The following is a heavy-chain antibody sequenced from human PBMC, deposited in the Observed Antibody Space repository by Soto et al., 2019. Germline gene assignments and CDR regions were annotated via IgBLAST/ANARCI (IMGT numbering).Heavy chain of an antibody. CDR1: GGSISSYY. CDR3: ASTGDSSGYYRFDY. V-gene: IGHV4-59*01. D-gene: IGHD3-22*01. Sequence: SETLSLTCTVSGGSISSYYWSWIRQPPGKGLEWIGYIYYSGSTNYNPSLKSRVTISVDTSKNQFSLKLSSVTAADTAVYYCASTGDSSGYYRFDYWGQGTLVTVSS. CDR2: IYYSGST. J-gene: IGHJ4*02.